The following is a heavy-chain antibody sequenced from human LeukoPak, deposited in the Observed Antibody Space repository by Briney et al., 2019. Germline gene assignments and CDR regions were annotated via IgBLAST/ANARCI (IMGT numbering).Heavy chain of an antibody. Sequence: SETLSLTCTVSGGSISSYYWTWIRQPPGKGLEWIGYIYYSGSTNYNPSLKSRVTISVDTSKNQFSLKLSSVTAADTAVYYCASGYPHTHFDYWGQGTLVTVSS. D-gene: IGHD3-22*01. CDR3: ASGYPHTHFDY. V-gene: IGHV4-59*01. CDR2: IYYSGST. J-gene: IGHJ4*02. CDR1: GGSISSYY.